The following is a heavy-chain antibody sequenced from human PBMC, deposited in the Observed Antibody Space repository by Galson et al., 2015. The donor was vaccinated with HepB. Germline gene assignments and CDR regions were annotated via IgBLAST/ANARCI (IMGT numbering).Heavy chain of an antibody. Sequence: SLRLSCAVSGFILSDHYIDWVRQAPGKGLEWVGRSRNKANSYSTDYAASVKGRVSISRDDSQNSLYLQMYSLKTEDSAVYYCTRPTAGTTHFDYWGQGALVTVSS. CDR2: SRNKANSYST. V-gene: IGHV3-72*01. CDR1: GFILSDHY. CDR3: TRPTAGTTHFDY. J-gene: IGHJ4*02. D-gene: IGHD1-1*01.